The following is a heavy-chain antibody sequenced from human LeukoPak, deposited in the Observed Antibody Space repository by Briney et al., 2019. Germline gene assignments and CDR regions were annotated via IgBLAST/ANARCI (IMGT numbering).Heavy chain of an antibody. CDR1: GFIFSNFW. CDR2: INGDGSIT. D-gene: IGHD3-16*01. V-gene: IGHV3-74*01. CDR3: ARYGLPGARDV. J-gene: IGHJ3*01. Sequence: GGSLRLSCATSGFIFSNFWMHWVRQVPGKGLVWVSRINGDGSITNYADTVKGRFTISRDNAKDTLYRQMNSLRAEDTAMYYCARYGLPGARDVWGQGTMVTVSS.